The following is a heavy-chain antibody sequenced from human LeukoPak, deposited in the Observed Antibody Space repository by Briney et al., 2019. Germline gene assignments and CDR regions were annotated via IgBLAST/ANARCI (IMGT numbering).Heavy chain of an antibody. J-gene: IGHJ4*02. CDR2: IRHDGTEK. D-gene: IGHD1-26*01. CDR1: GFTVSTYG. Sequence: GGSLRLSCVVSGFTVSTYGMHWVRQAPGKGLEWLTFIRHDGTEKYYADFVKGRFTISRDNSRNTLYLQVNSLGPEDTAVYYCARLMVGQAGVGATHFDYWGKGTLVSVSS. V-gene: IGHV3-30*02. CDR3: ARLMVGQAGVGATHFDY.